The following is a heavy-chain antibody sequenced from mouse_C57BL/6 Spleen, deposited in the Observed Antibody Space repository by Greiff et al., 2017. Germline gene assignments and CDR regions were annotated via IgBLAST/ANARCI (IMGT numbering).Heavy chain of an antibody. V-gene: IGHV1-69*01. J-gene: IGHJ4*01. CDR1: GYTFTSYW. CDR3: ASGPEGAMDY. D-gene: IGHD3-1*01. CDR2: IDPSDSYT. Sequence: VQLQQPGAELVMPGASVKLSCKASGYTFTSYWMHWVKQRPGQGLEWIGEIDPSDSYTNYNQKFKGKSTLTVDKSSSTAYMQLSSLTSEDSAVYYCASGPEGAMDYWGQGTSVTVSS.